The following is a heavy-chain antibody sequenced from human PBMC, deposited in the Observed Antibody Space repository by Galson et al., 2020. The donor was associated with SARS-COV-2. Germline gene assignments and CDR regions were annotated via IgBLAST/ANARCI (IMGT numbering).Heavy chain of an antibody. CDR3: ARGTTVTTGDAFDI. D-gene: IGHD4-17*01. Sequence: ETSETLSLTCTVSGCSISSYYWSWIRQPPGKGLEWIGYIYYSGSTNYNPSLKSRVTISVDTSKNQFSLKLSSVTAADTAVYYCARGTTVTTGDAFDIWGQGTMVTVSS. CDR1: GCSISSYY. V-gene: IGHV4-59*01. CDR2: IYYSGST. J-gene: IGHJ3*02.